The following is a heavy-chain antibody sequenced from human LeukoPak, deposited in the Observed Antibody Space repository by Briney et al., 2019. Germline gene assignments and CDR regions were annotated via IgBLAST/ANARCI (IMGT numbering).Heavy chain of an antibody. CDR1: GDSVSSTNVG. CDR2: TYYRSQFYN. V-gene: IGHV6-1*01. J-gene: IGHJ3*02. CDR3: ARGTAFDI. Sequence: SQTLSLTCAISGDSVSSTNVGWNWIRQSPSSGLEWLGRTYYRSQFYNDYADSVKGRITITPDTFKNQFSLQLSSLTPDDTAVYYCARGTAFDIWGQGTMVTVSS. D-gene: IGHD1-14*01.